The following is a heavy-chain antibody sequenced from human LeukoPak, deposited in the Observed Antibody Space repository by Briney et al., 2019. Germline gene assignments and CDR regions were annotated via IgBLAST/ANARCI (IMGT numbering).Heavy chain of an antibody. CDR2: MSPSGSS. J-gene: IGHJ5*02. V-gene: IGHV4-4*07. CDR1: GDSISTYY. CDR3: ARKSWFDP. Sequence: PSETLSLTCSVSGDSISTYYWSWIRQPAGKGLEWIRRMSPSGSSNYNPSLKSRVTMSLDTSKNQFSLNLYSVTAADTAVYFCARKSWFDPWGQGTLVTVSS.